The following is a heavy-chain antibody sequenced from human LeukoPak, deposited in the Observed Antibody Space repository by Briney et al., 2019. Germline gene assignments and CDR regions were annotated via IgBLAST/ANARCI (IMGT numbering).Heavy chain of an antibody. Sequence: PGGSLRLSCAASGFTFRTYPMHWVRQAPGKGLEWVTVISYDGNKKYYADSVKGRFTISRDNSKNTLYLQMNSLRAEDTAVYYCAREVHQGSRTTVARFDPWGQGTLVTVSS. CDR3: AREVHQGSRTTVARFDP. CDR2: ISYDGNKK. CDR1: GFTFRTYP. D-gene: IGHD2-15*01. V-gene: IGHV3-30*04. J-gene: IGHJ5*02.